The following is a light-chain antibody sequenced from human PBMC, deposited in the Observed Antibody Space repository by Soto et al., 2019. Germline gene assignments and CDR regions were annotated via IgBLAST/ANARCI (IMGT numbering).Light chain of an antibody. CDR3: QQYDSYSWT. CDR1: QTISSW. Sequence: DIQITQFPSTLSGSVGDRVTITCRASQTISSWLAWYQQKPGKAPKLLIYKASTLKSGVPSRFSGSGSGTEFILTISSLQPDDFATYYCQQYDSYSWTFGQGTKVDIK. J-gene: IGKJ1*01. V-gene: IGKV1-5*03. CDR2: KAS.